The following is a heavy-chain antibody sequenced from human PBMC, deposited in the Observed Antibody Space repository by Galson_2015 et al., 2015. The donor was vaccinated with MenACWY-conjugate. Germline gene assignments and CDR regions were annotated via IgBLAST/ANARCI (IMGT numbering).Heavy chain of an antibody. D-gene: IGHD2/OR15-2a*01. CDR2: ISYDGSDK. CDR1: GFTFSSYG. J-gene: IGHJ6*02. CDR3: ARQYYAGATYYFYGMDG. V-gene: IGHV3-30*19. Sequence: SLRLSCAASGFTFSSYGMHWVRQAPGKGLEWVAFISYDGSDKYYTDSVKGRFTISRDNSENTLYLHMNSLRAEDTAVYYCARQYYAGATYYFYGMDGWGQGTTVTVSS.